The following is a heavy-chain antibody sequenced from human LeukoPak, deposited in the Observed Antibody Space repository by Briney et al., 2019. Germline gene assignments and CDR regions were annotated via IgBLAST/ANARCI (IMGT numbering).Heavy chain of an antibody. D-gene: IGHD3-22*01. CDR3: AKNYFPYYYDSSFNYYSYGMDV. CDR2: ISWNGDNI. V-gene: IGHV3-9*01. J-gene: IGHJ6*02. CDR1: GFTFDDYA. Sequence: GRSLRLSCAASGFTFDDYAIHWVRQAPGKGLEWVSGISWNGDNIAYADSVKGRFTISRDNAKNSLYLQMNSLRAEDTALYYYAKNYFPYYYDSSFNYYSYGMDVWGQGTTVTVSS.